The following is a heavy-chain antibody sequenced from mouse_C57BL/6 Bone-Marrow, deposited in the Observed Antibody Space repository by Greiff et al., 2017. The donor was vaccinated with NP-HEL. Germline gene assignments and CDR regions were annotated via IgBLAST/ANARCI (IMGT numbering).Heavy chain of an antibody. CDR2: IYPRSGNT. J-gene: IGHJ1*03. D-gene: IGHD2-3*01. CDR1: GYTFTSYG. V-gene: IGHV1-81*01. CDR3: ARGIYDGYPYWYFDV. Sequence: QVQLQQSGAELARPGVSVKLSCKASGYTFTSYGISWVKQRTGQGLEWIGEIYPRSGNTYYNEKFKGKATLTADKSSSTAYMELRSLTSEDSAVYFCARGIYDGYPYWYFDVWGTGTTVTVSS.